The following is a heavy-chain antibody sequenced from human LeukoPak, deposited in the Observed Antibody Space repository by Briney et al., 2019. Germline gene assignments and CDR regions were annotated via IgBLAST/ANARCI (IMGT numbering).Heavy chain of an antibody. Sequence: QSGGSLRLSCTASGFTLGSHDMHWVRHIPGQGLEWVAAVSSGFHAFFADSVQGRFTVSREDARNSLYLQMNSLRAGDTAGYYCLRKAGGYHYLSFDYGGKGTLAT. CDR1: GFTLGSHD. CDR2: VSSGFHA. D-gene: IGHD5-18*01. CDR3: LRKAGGYHYLSFDY. V-gene: IGHV3-13*01. J-gene: IGHJ4*02.